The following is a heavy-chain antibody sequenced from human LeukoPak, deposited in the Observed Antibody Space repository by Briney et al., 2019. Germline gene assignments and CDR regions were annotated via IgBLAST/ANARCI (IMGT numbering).Heavy chain of an antibody. J-gene: IGHJ4*02. CDR2: ISSSGSTI. V-gene: IGHV3-11*01. D-gene: IGHD5-18*01. CDR1: GFTFSDYY. Sequence: GGSLRLSCAASGFTFSDYYMSWIRQAPGKGLEWVSYISSSGSTIYYADSVKGRFTISRDNAKNSLYLQMNSLRAEDTAVYYCARAPRSGYNYAPFDYWGQGTLVTVSS. CDR3: ARAPRSGYNYAPFDY.